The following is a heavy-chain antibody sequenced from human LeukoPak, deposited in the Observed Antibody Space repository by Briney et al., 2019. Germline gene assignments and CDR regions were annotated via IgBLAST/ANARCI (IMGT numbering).Heavy chain of an antibody. J-gene: IGHJ4*02. CDR1: GYSFTSYW. CDR2: IYPGDSDI. CDR3: PTSMPRFVSYYFDY. D-gene: IGHD3-10*01. Sequence: GESLKISCKGSGYSFTSYWIGWVRQMPGRGLEWIGFIYPGDSDIRHSPSFQGQVTISAVKSISTAYLQWSSLQASDTAMFYCPTSMPRFVSYYFDYWGQGTLVTVSP. V-gene: IGHV5-51*01.